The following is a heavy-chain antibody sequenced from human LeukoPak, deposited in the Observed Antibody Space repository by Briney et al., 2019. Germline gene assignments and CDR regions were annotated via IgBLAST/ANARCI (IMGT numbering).Heavy chain of an antibody. J-gene: IGHJ4*02. CDR2: ISSDGGTI. Sequence: PGGSLRLSCAASGFAFSDYYMNWLRQAPGKGLEWVSYISSDGGTIYYADSVKGRFTVSRDNAKNSLSLQMNSLRAEDTAVYYCAREGGYFFFDFWGQGTLVTVSS. CDR3: AREGGYFFFDF. D-gene: IGHD3-22*01. CDR1: GFAFSDYY. V-gene: IGHV3-11*01.